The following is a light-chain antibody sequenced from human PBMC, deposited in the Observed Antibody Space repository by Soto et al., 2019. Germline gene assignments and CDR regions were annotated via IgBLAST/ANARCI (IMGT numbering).Light chain of an antibody. CDR2: QVS. CDR3: MQGTHGPHT. CDR1: QSLVHNNGNTY. V-gene: IGKV2-30*02. J-gene: IGKJ2*01. Sequence: DVVMTQSPLSLPVTLGQPASISCRSSQSLVHNNGNTYLAWFQQRPGQSPRRLIYQVSNRDSGVPDRFSGSGSGTHFTLKISRVEAEDFGVYHCMQGTHGPHTFGQGTKLEIK.